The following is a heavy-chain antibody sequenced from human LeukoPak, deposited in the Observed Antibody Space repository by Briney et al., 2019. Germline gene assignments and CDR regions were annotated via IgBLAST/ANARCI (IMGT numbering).Heavy chain of an antibody. D-gene: IGHD5-12*01. CDR3: ATRGYDLTVDHYYYGMDV. V-gene: IGHV4-34*01. CDR1: GGSISSYY. CDR2: INHSGST. J-gene: IGHJ6*02. Sequence: PSETLSLTCTVSGGSISSYYWSWIRQPPGKGLEWIGEINHSGSTNYNPSLKSRVTISVDTSKNQFSLKLSSVTAADTAVYYCATRGYDLTVDHYYYGMDVWGQGTTVTVSS.